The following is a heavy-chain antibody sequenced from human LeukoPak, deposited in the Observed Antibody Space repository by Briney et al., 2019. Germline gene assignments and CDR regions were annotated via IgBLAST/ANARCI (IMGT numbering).Heavy chain of an antibody. CDR1: GFTFSYYG. CDR2: IRYDGSNK. J-gene: IGHJ4*02. D-gene: IGHD3-10*01. CDR3: AKEMTRYGSGSYSIDY. V-gene: IGHV3-30*02. Sequence: PGGSLRLSCAASGFTFSYYGMHWVRQAPGKGLEWVAFIRYDGSNKYYADSVKGRFTISRDNSKNTLYLQMDSLKTEDTAVYYCAKEMTRYGSGSYSIDYWGQGTLVTVSS.